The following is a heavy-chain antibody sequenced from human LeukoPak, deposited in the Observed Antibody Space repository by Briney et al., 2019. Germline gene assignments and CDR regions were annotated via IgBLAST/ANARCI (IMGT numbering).Heavy chain of an antibody. CDR2: IKEDGSEK. Sequence: PGGSLRLSCAASGFTFSSYAMSWVRQAPGKGLEWVAQIKEDGSEKYYIDSVKGRFIISRDNAKTLMYLQMDSLRPEDTAVYYCARDKPAYYGSGSHFDYWGQGTLVTVSS. J-gene: IGHJ4*02. CDR3: ARDKPAYYGSGSHFDY. V-gene: IGHV3-7*01. D-gene: IGHD3-10*01. CDR1: GFTFSSYA.